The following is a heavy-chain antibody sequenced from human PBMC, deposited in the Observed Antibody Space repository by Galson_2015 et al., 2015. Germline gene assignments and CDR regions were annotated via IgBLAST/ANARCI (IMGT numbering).Heavy chain of an antibody. CDR3: ASPQKAARSPYGMDV. CDR2: ISSSSSYI. CDR1: GFTFSSYS. V-gene: IGHV3-21*01. Sequence: SLRLSCAASGFTFSSYSMNWVRQAPGKGLEWVSSISSSSSYIYYADSVKGRFTISRDNAKNSLYLQMNSLRAEDTAVYYCASPQKAARSPYGMDVWGQGTTVTVSS. J-gene: IGHJ6*02. D-gene: IGHD6-13*01.